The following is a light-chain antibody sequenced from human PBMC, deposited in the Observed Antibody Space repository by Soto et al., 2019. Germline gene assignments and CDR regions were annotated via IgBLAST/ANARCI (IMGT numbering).Light chain of an antibody. Sequence: DIQMTQSPSTLSASVGDRVTITCRASQSISSWLAWYQQKPGKAPKLLIYDASSLESGVPSRFSGSGSGTEFTLTISSLQPDDFAPYYCQQYNSYSPLTFGGGPKGEIK. CDR1: QSISSW. CDR3: QQYNSYSPLT. V-gene: IGKV1-5*01. CDR2: DAS. J-gene: IGKJ4*01.